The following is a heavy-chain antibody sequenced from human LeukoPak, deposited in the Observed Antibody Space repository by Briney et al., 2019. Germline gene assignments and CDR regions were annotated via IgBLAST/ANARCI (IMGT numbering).Heavy chain of an antibody. CDR1: GYTFTGYY. Sequence: ASVKVSCKASGYTFTGYYMHWVRQAPGQGLEWMGWINPNSGGTNYAQKFQGRVTMTRDTSISTAYMELSRLRSDDTAVYYCSVYDYVWGSYRESDAFDIWGQGTMVTVSS. V-gene: IGHV1-2*02. CDR3: SVYDYVWGSYRESDAFDI. D-gene: IGHD3-16*02. CDR2: INPNSGGT. J-gene: IGHJ3*02.